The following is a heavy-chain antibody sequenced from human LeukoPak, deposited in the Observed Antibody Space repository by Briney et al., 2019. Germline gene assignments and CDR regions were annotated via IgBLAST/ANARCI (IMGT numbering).Heavy chain of an antibody. D-gene: IGHD3-10*01. CDR1: GSTFTGYY. CDR3: ARDPYGTCYFDL. J-gene: IGHJ2*01. Sequence: ASVKVSCKASGSTFTGYYMHWVRQAPGQGLEWMGWINPNSGGTNYAQKFQGRVTMTRDTSISTAYMELSRLRSDGTAVYYCARDPYGTCYFDLWGRGTLVTVSS. CDR2: INPNSGGT. V-gene: IGHV1-2*02.